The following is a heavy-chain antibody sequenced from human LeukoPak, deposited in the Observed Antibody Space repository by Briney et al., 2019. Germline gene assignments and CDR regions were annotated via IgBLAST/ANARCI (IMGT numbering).Heavy chain of an antibody. CDR2: ISAYNGNT. CDR3: ARVSLRELLKGDFDY. J-gene: IGHJ4*02. CDR1: GYTFTSYG. V-gene: IGHV1-18*01. D-gene: IGHD1-26*01. Sequence: ASVKVSCKASGYTFTSYGISWVRQAPGQGLEWMGWISAYNGNTNYAQKLQGRVTMTTDTSTSTAYMELRSLRSDDTAVYYCARVSLRELLKGDFDYWGQGTLVTVSS.